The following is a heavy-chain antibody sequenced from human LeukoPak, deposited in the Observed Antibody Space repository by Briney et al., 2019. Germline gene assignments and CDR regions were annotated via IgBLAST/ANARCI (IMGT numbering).Heavy chain of an antibody. V-gene: IGHV4-4*07. Sequence: SETLSLTCTVSGDSISTYYWGWIRQPAGKRLEWIGRIYTSGSTNYNPSLESRVTMSVDTSKNQFSLKLSSVTAADTAVYYCARASCSSTSCFDAFDIWGQGTMVTVSS. CDR1: GDSISTYY. CDR2: IYTSGST. J-gene: IGHJ3*02. CDR3: ARASCSSTSCFDAFDI. D-gene: IGHD2-2*01.